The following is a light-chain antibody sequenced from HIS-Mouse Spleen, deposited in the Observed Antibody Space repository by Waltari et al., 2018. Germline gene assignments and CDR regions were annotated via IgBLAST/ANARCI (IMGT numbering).Light chain of an antibody. CDR1: QDISNY. V-gene: IGKV1-33*01. CDR3: QQYDNLPLYT. Sequence: DIQMTQSPSSLSAPVGDRVTSTCQASQDISNYLNWYQQKPGKAPKLLIYDASNLETGVPSRFSGSGSGTDFTFTISSLQPEDIATYYCQQYDNLPLYTFGQGTKLEIK. CDR2: DAS. J-gene: IGKJ2*01.